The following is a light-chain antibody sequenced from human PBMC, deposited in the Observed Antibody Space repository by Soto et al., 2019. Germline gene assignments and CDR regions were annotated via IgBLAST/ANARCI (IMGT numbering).Light chain of an antibody. CDR3: QQYKSYSSWT. V-gene: IGKV1-5*03. CDR2: KAS. Sequence: EIQLTQSTTTLSASVGDRVTITCRASQTINSWLAWYQQKPGKAPKLLIYKASYLQSWVPSTFSGSGSGTEFTLTISSLQPDDFATYYCQQYKSYSSWTFGQGTNVDI. CDR1: QTINSW. J-gene: IGKJ1*01.